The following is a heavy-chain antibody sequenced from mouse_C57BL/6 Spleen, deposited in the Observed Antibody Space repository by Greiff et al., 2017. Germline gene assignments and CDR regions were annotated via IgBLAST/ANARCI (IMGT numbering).Heavy chain of an antibody. V-gene: IGHV1-18*01. CDR2: INPNNGGT. Sequence: EVKLVESGPELVKPGASVKIPCKASGYTFTDYNMDWVKQSHGKSLEWIGDINPNNGGTIYNQKFKGKATLTVDKSSSTAYMELRSLTSEDTAVYYCAREDYGNSLDYWGQGTTLTVSS. J-gene: IGHJ2*01. CDR3: AREDYGNSLDY. D-gene: IGHD2-1*01. CDR1: GYTFTDYN.